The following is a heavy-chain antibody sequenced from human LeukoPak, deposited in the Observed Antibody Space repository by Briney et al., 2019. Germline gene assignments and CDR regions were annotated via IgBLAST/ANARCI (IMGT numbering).Heavy chain of an antibody. Sequence: GGSLRLSCAASGFTSKVYGVTSICPAPGGGVERGSGINTNGDSLGYAASVKGRFTISRNNAKNSLYQPMDNLRAEDTAFYYCARRLEMATIGFAHSGQGAPVTASS. CDR1: GFTSKVYG. D-gene: IGHD5-24*01. V-gene: IGHV3-20*04. CDR2: INTNGDSL. CDR3: ARRLEMATIGFAH. J-gene: IGHJ4*02.